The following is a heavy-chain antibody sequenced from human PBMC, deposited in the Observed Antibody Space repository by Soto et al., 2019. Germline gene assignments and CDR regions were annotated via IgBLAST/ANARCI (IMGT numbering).Heavy chain of an antibody. Sequence: PGGSLRLSCSASGFTFRNYGMHWVRQPPGKGLEWVSYISSSGKTIYYADSVQGRFTISRDNAKDSLFLQMNTLRAEDTAVYYCAKETPSIGVVIIGPNWFDPWGQGALVTVSS. D-gene: IGHD3-3*01. CDR3: AKETPSIGVVIIGPNWFDP. V-gene: IGHV3-48*04. CDR1: GFTFRNYG. J-gene: IGHJ5*02. CDR2: ISSSGKTI.